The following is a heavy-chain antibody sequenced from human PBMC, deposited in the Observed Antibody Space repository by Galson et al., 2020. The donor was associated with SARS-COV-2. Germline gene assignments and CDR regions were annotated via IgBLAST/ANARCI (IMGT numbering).Heavy chain of an antibody. D-gene: IGHD3-22*01. Sequence: SGPTLVKPTQTLTLTCTFSGFSLSTSGMCVRWIRQPPGKALEWLARIDWDDDKYYSTSLKTRLTISKDTSKNQVVLTMTNMDPVDTATYYCARTTYYYDSSGYFLRYYFDYWGQGTLVTVSS. CDR1: GFSLSTSGMC. V-gene: IGHV2-70*11. CDR2: IDWDDDK. CDR3: ARTTYYYDSSGYFLRYYFDY. J-gene: IGHJ4*02.